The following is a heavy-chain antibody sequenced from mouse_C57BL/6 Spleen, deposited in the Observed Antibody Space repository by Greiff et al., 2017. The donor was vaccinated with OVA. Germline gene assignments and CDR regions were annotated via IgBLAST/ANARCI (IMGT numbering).Heavy chain of an antibody. CDR3: TRSVYYDYAWFAY. D-gene: IGHD2-4*01. CDR2: IDPETGGT. J-gene: IGHJ3*01. CDR1: GYTFTDYE. V-gene: IGHV1-15*01. Sequence: VQLQQSGAELVRPGASVTLSCKASGYTFTDYEMHWVKQTPVHGLEWIGAIDPETGGTAYNQKFKGKAILTADKSSSTAYMGLRSLTSEDSAVYYCTRSVYYDYAWFAYWGQGTLVTV.